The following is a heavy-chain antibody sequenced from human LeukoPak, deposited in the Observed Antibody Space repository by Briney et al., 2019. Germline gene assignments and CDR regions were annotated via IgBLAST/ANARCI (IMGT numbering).Heavy chain of an antibody. J-gene: IGHJ4*02. CDR1: GFTFSSYW. V-gene: IGHV3-7*01. CDR2: IKQDGSEK. Sequence: GGSLRLSCAASGFTFSSYWMSWVRQAPGKGLEWVANIKQDGSEKYYVDSVKGRFTISRDNAKNSLYLQMNSLRAEDTAVYYCARGHDYGSNGDDYWGQGTLVTVSS. D-gene: IGHD4-23*01. CDR3: ARGHDYGSNGDDY.